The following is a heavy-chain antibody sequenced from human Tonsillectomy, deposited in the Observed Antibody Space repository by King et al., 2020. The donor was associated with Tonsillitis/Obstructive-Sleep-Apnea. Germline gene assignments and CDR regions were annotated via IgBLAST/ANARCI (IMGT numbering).Heavy chain of an antibody. Sequence: VQLVESGGGLVQPGGSLRLSCAASGFTFSSYNMYWVRQAPGKGLEYVSGISSYGDNTYYENSVKGRFTISRDNSKNSLYLQMGSLRTEDMAVYYCAREICSSASCHPYFYGMDVWGQGTTVTVSS. V-gene: IGHV3-64*01. CDR3: AREICSSASCHPYFYGMDV. D-gene: IGHD2-2*01. CDR2: ISSYGDNT. CDR1: GFTFSSYN. J-gene: IGHJ6*02.